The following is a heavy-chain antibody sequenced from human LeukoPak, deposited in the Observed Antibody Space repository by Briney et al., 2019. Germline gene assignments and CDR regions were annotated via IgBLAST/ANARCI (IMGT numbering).Heavy chain of an antibody. V-gene: IGHV3-23*01. D-gene: IGHD5-18*01. CDR2: MSTTSRTT. CDR3: AKEQLTLPYFDY. Sequence: AVNLRRYCAASGLTFICYDMSCVRQAPGLGRGGVSAMSTTSRTTYYADSVRGRFTISRDNAKTTLYLQMNSPRAEDTAVYYCAKEQLTLPYFDYWGQGTLVTVSS. CDR1: GLTFICYD. J-gene: IGHJ4*02.